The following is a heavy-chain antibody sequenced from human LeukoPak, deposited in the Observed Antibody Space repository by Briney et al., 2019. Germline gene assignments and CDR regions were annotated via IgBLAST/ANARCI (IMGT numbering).Heavy chain of an antibody. CDR1: GFTFSRYG. CDR3: RYYYGSGTYGISY. Sequence: HSGGSLRLSCAASGFTFSRYGMHWVRQAPGKGLEWVAVIWNDGSNKDYADSVKGRFTISRDNSKNTLYLQMNSLRAEDTAVYYCRYYYGSGTYGISYWGQGTLVTVSS. D-gene: IGHD3-10*01. J-gene: IGHJ4*02. V-gene: IGHV3-33*08. CDR2: IWNDGSNK.